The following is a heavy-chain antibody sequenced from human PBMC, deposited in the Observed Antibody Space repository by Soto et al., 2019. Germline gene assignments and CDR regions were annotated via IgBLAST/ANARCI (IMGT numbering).Heavy chain of an antibody. CDR1: GYSFTANS. D-gene: IGHD3-3*01. V-gene: IGHV1-69*13. CDR2: INPNIGTA. Sequence: ASVKVSCKASGYSFTANSMHWVRQAPGQGLEWMGWINPNIGTANYAQKFQGRVTITADDSMSTAYMELSSLRSEDTAVYYCAGDSYYDFWSGYGSHYYYGMDVWGQGTTVTVSS. CDR3: AGDSYYDFWSGYGSHYYYGMDV. J-gene: IGHJ6*02.